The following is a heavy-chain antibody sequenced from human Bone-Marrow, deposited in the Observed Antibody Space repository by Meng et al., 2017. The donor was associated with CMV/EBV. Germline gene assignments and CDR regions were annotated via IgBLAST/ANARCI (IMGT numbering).Heavy chain of an antibody. D-gene: IGHD2-2*01. CDR1: GLTFIGFW. V-gene: IGHV3-7*01. CDR2: IKEDGSEK. Sequence: GGSLRLSCVASGLTFIGFWMSWVRQAPGKGLEWVANIKEDGSEKHYVDAVKGRFTISRDNAKNSLYLQMNSLRADDTAVYYCARERRCSSASCSPGFMVVWGPGNTVNVSS. CDR3: ARERRCSSASCSPGFMVV. J-gene: IGHJ6*02.